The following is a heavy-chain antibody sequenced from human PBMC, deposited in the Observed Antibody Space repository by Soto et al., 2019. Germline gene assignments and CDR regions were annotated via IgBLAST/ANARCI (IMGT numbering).Heavy chain of an antibody. CDR2: IVVGSGNT. CDR3: TTVSGEDYGDYRDSYYYYMDV. CDR1: GLTVNSSA. D-gene: IGHD4-17*01. J-gene: IGHJ6*03. Sequence: VKVSCKASGLTVNSSAVQWLRQARGQRLEWIGWIVVGSGNTNYAQKFQERVTITRDMSTSTAYMELSSLRSEDTAVYYCTTVSGEDYGDYRDSYYYYMDVWGKGTTVTVSS. V-gene: IGHV1-58*01.